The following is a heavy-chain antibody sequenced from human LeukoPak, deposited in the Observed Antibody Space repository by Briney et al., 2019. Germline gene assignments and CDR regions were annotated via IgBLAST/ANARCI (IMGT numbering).Heavy chain of an antibody. CDR3: ARAYGGNSEFDY. D-gene: IGHD4-23*01. CDR1: GYTFTSYY. Sequence: ASVKVSCKASGYTFTSYYMHWVRQAPGQGLEWMGIINPSGGSTSYAQKFQGRVTMTRDTSTSTAYMELRSLRSDDTAVYYCARAYGGNSEFDYWGQGTLVTVSS. J-gene: IGHJ4*02. CDR2: INPSGGST. V-gene: IGHV1-46*01.